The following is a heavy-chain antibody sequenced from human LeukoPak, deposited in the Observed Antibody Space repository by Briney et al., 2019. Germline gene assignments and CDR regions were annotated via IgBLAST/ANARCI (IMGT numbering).Heavy chain of an antibody. J-gene: IGHJ4*02. V-gene: IGHV3-21*04. CDR2: ISSSSSYI. CDR3: ARAKMTTVTTFDY. CDR1: GFTFSSYS. D-gene: IGHD4-17*01. Sequence: PGGSLRLSCAASGFTFSSYSMNWVRQAPGKGLEWVSSISSSSSYIYYADSVKGRFTISRDNAKNSLYLQMNGLRAEDTAVYYCARAKMTTVTTFDYWGQGTLVTVSS.